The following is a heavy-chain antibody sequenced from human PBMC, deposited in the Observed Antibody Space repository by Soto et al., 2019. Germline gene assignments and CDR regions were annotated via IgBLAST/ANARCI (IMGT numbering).Heavy chain of an antibody. D-gene: IGHD3-22*01. V-gene: IGHV3-23*01. J-gene: IGHJ4*02. CDR1: GFTFSSYA. CDR3: ARDTDYDSSGYYPFDY. Sequence: GGSLRLSCAASGFTFSSYAMSWVRQAPGKELEWVSAISGSGGSTYYADSVKGRFTISRDNSKNTLYLQMNSLRAEDTAVYYCARDTDYDSSGYYPFDYWGQGTLVTVSS. CDR2: ISGSGGST.